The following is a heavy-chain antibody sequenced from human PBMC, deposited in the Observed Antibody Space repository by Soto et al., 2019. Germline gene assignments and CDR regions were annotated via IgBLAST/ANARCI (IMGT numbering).Heavy chain of an antibody. V-gene: IGHV3-23*01. D-gene: IGHD2-21*02. Sequence: GGSLRLSCVASGFTFSSYAMSWVRQAPGKGLEWVSTISGSGGSTYYADSVKGRFTISRDNSKNTLCLQMNSLRAEDTAVYYCAKDQVVTTNRVYGMDVWGQGTTVTVSS. CDR2: ISGSGGST. CDR1: GFTFSSYA. J-gene: IGHJ6*02. CDR3: AKDQVVTTNRVYGMDV.